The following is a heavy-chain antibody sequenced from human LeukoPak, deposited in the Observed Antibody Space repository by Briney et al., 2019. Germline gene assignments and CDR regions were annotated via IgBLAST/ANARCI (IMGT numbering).Heavy chain of an antibody. J-gene: IGHJ4*02. Sequence: PGGSLRLSCAASGFSFSTYTMNWVRQAPGKGLEWVSSISSSGSHTYFADSVKGRLTITRDNTKKSLYLQMNSLRAEDTAMYYCASRNSALSFDYWGQGTLVTVSS. V-gene: IGHV3-21*01. CDR1: GFSFSTYT. CDR3: ASRNSALSFDY. D-gene: IGHD3-16*02. CDR2: ISSSGSHT.